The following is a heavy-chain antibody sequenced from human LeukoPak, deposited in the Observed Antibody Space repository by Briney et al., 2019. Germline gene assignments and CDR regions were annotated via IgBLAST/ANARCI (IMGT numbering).Heavy chain of an antibody. CDR2: IIPIFGIA. Sequence: ASVKVPCKASGGTFSSYAISWVRQAPGQGLEWMGRIIPIFGIANYAQKFQGRVTITADKSTSTAYMELSSLRSEDTAVYYCARDLSSSSNFDYWGQGTLVTVSS. CDR1: GGTFSSYA. D-gene: IGHD6-6*01. CDR3: ARDLSSSSNFDY. J-gene: IGHJ4*02. V-gene: IGHV1-69*04.